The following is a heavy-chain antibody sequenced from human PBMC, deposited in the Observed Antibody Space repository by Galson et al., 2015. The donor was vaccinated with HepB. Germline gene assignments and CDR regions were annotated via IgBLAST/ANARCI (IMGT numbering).Heavy chain of an antibody. J-gene: IGHJ4*02. CDR3: AREGVYDYVWGTYRPNYFDY. V-gene: IGHV3-49*03. D-gene: IGHD3-16*02. CDR2: IRSKVYGGTT. Sequence: SLRLSCAGSGFTFRHYAISWFRQAPGKGLEWVGFIRSKVYGGTTDYAASVKGRFTISRDDSNSIAHLQMNSLKTEDTAVYYCAREGVYDYVWGTYRPNYFDYWGQGTLVTVSS. CDR1: GFTFRHYA.